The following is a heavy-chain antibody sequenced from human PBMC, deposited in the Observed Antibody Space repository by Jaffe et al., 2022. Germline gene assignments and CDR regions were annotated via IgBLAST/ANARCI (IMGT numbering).Heavy chain of an antibody. Sequence: EVQLVESGGGLVKPGGSLRLSCAASGFTFSSYSMNWVRQAPGKGLEWVSSISSSSSYIYYADSVKGRFTISRDNAKNSLYLQMNSLRAEDTAVYYCARGLLSYGDPTGDYWGQGTLVTVSS. J-gene: IGHJ4*02. CDR1: GFTFSSYS. D-gene: IGHD4-17*01. CDR2: ISSSSSYI. V-gene: IGHV3-21*01. CDR3: ARGLLSYGDPTGDY.